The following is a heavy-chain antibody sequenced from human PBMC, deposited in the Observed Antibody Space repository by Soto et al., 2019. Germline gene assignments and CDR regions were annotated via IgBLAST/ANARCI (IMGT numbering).Heavy chain of an antibody. CDR3: ARDLYSSSWYRNGFDY. CDR1: GYTFTSYY. Sequence: QVQLVQSGAEVKKPGASVKVSCKASGYTFTSYYMHWVRQAPGQGLEWMGIINPSGGSTSYAQKFEGRVTMTRDTSTSTVYMELSSLRSEAAAVYYCARDLYSSSWYRNGFDYWGQGTLVTVSS. D-gene: IGHD6-13*01. J-gene: IGHJ4*02. CDR2: INPSGGST. V-gene: IGHV1-46*01.